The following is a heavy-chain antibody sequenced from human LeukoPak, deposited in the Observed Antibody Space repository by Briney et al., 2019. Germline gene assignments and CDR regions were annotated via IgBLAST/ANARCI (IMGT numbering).Heavy chain of an antibody. J-gene: IGHJ4*02. Sequence: GASVKVSCKASGGTFSSYAISWVRQAPGQGLEWMGYMNPNSGNTGYAQKFQGRVTITKNTSISTAYVELSSLRSEDTAVYYCAREGFDYWGQGTLVTVSS. V-gene: IGHV1-8*03. CDR3: AREGFDY. CDR2: MNPNSGNT. CDR1: GGTFSSYA.